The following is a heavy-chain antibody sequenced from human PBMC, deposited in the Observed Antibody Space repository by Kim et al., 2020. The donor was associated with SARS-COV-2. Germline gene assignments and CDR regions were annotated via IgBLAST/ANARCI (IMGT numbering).Heavy chain of an antibody. Sequence: GGSLRLSCAASGFSFSDHYMDWVRQAPGKGLEWVGRIRDKASTYTTEYAATVRGRFTISRDDSKNSLYLQMNSLKTADTAVYFCTRDRGGAGDDWGQGT. J-gene: IGHJ4*02. CDR2: IRDKASTYTT. CDR1: GFSFSDHY. D-gene: IGHD3-10*01. CDR3: TRDRGGAGDD. V-gene: IGHV3-72*01.